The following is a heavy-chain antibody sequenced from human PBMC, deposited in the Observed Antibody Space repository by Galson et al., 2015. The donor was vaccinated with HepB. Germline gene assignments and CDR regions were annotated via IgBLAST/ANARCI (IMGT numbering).Heavy chain of an antibody. CDR3: ARDPGSLYYYDSSGYYGYSQH. J-gene: IGHJ1*01. CDR2: ISYDGSNK. CDR1: GLTFSSYA. Sequence: SLRLSCAASGLTFSSYAMHWVRQAPGKGLGWVAVISYDGSNKYYADSVKGRFTISRVNSKNTMYLQMNSLRAEDTAVYYCARDPGSLYYYDSSGYYGYSQHWGQGTLVTVSS. V-gene: IGHV3-30*04. D-gene: IGHD3-22*01.